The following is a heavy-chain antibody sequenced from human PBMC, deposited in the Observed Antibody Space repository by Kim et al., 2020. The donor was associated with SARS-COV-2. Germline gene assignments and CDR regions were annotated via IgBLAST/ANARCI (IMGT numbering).Heavy chain of an antibody. Sequence: GGSLRLSCAASGFFFKVYGMHWVRQAPGRGLEWVSFISYDGTTQHYADSVKGRFTVSRDNVNNTLALQMNSLRGEDTAVYYCVKDRTRSRGWRYFDEWG. V-gene: IGHV3-30*02. J-gene: IGHJ4*03. CDR2: ISYDGTTQ. CDR1: GFFFKVYG. CDR3: VKDRTRSRGWRYFDE. D-gene: IGHD6-19*01.